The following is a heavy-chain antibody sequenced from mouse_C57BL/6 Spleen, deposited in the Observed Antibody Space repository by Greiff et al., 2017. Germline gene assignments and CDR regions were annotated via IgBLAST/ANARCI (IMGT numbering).Heavy chain of an antibody. CDR2: LDPEDGDT. V-gene: IGHV14-1*01. CDR3: TTGGRGGFDY. Sequence: VQLQQSGAELVRPGASVKLSCTASGFNIKDYSMHWVKQRPEQGLEWIGRLDPEDGDTATAPKFQGKATMTADTTSNPAYLKLSSLTSEDTAVYYCTTGGRGGFDYWGQGTTLTVSS. J-gene: IGHJ2*01. CDR1: GFNIKDYS.